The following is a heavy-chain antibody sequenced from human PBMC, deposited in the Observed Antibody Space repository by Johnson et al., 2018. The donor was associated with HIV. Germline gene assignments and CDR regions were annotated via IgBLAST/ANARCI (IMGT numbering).Heavy chain of an antibody. CDR1: GFTFSNYA. CDR2: VGHDGGIY. D-gene: IGHD3-22*01. V-gene: IGHV3-30-3*01. Sequence: QVQLVESGGGVVQPGRSLRLSCAASGFTFSNYAMHWVRQAPGKGLEWVAHVGHDGGIYPYAESVKGRFPVYRDNSKNTLYLQMNSLRVEDTALYYCTNVDYYDSSGYYSGAFDIWGQGTMVTVSS. J-gene: IGHJ3*02. CDR3: TNVDYYDSSGYYSGAFDI.